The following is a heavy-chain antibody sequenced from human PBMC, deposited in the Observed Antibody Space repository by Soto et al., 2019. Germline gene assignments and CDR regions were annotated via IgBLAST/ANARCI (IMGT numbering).Heavy chain of an antibody. V-gene: IGHV3-23*01. CDR1: GFTFSVYA. CDR3: AYRTGFDY. Sequence: EVQLLDSGGSLVQPGGSLRLSCAASGFTFSVYAMSWVRQVPGKGLEWVSTISERGDSTYYADSVKGRFTISRDNSKNTLYLQMNSLRADDTAIYYCAYRTGFDYWGQGTLVTVSS. D-gene: IGHD1-1*01. CDR2: ISERGDST. J-gene: IGHJ4*02.